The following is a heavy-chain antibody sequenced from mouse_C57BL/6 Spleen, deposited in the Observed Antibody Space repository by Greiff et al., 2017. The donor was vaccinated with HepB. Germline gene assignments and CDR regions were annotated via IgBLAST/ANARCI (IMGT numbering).Heavy chain of an antibody. CDR2: IRLKSDNYAT. CDR3: STVVPFAY. J-gene: IGHJ3*01. CDR1: GFTFSNYW. D-gene: IGHD1-1*01. V-gene: IGHV6-3*01. Sequence: EVKLVESGGGLVQPGGSMKLSCVASGFTFSNYWMNWVRQSPEKGLEWVAQIRLKSDNYATHYAESVKGRFTISRDDSKSSVYLQMNNLRAEDTGIYYCSTVVPFAYWGQGTLVTVSA.